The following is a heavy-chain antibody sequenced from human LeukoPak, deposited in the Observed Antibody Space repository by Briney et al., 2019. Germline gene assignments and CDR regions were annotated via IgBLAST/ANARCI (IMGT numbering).Heavy chain of an antibody. CDR2: ISWNSGSI. CDR1: GFIFSSYS. V-gene: IGHV3-9*01. J-gene: IGHJ5*02. CDR3: AKDRVNTMVRGVGWFDP. D-gene: IGHD3-10*01. Sequence: GGSLRLSCVASGFIFSSYSMNWVRQAPGKGLEWVSGISWNSGSIGYADSVKGRFTISRDNAKNSLYLQMNSLRAEDTALYYCAKDRVNTMVRGVGWFDPWGQGTLVTVFS.